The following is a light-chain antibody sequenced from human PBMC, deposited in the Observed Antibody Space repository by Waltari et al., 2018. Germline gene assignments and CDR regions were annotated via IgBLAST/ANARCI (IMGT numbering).Light chain of an antibody. CDR1: QSVGGP. CDR3: QHYVRLPAT. CDR2: GTS. Sequence: IVLTQSPGTLSSSPGERATLSCRASQSVGGPLAWYQQKPGQAPRLLMYGTSIRAPGTPDRFSGTGSGTDFSLTISRLEPEDFAVYYCQHYVRLPATFGQGTKVEIK. V-gene: IGKV3-20*01. J-gene: IGKJ1*01.